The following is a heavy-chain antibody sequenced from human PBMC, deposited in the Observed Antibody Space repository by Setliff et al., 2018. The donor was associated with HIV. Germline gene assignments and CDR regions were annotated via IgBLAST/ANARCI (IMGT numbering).Heavy chain of an antibody. J-gene: IGHJ4*02. CDR2: IYSGGST. CDR3: ARVRLYNAALDY. Sequence: GGSLRLSCAASGFTVSGYYMAWVRQAPGKGLEWVSTIYSGGSTYHADSVKGRFTLSRDSSKNTLSLQMNSLRPEDTAVYYCARVRLYNAALDYWGRGTLVTVS. CDR1: GFTVSGYY. D-gene: IGHD3-10*01. V-gene: IGHV3-66*02.